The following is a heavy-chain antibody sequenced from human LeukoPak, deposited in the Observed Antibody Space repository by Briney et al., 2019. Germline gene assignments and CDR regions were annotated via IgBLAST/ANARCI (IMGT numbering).Heavy chain of an antibody. CDR1: GFSFSNAW. D-gene: IGHD3-16*01. CDR3: TTRPWGFDY. Sequence: GGSLRLSCAASGFSFSNAWMSWVRQAPGKGLEWVGHIKSKTDGETTDYAAPVKGRFTISRDDSKNTLYLQMNSLKTGDTAVYYCTTRPWGFDYWGQGTLVTVSS. J-gene: IGHJ4*02. CDR2: IKSKTDGETT. V-gene: IGHV3-15*01.